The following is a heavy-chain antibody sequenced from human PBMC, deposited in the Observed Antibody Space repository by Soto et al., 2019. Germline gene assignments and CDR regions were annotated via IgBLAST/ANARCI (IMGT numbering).Heavy chain of an antibody. Sequence: SETLPLTCTVSSGSISPYYWSWIRQPPGKGLEWIGYIYYSGRTNYNPSLKSRVTISLDTSRNQFSLKLSSVTAADTAVYYCARYAGSRRFDYWGQGTLVTVS. CDR2: IYYSGRT. V-gene: IGHV4-59*01. CDR3: ARYAGSRRFDY. CDR1: SGSISPYY. D-gene: IGHD2-2*01. J-gene: IGHJ4*02.